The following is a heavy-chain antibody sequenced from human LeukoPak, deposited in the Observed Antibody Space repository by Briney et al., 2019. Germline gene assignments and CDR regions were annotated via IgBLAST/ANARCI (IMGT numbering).Heavy chain of an antibody. V-gene: IGHV4-39*07. CDR3: ARVGYRYGYGFAYYFDY. J-gene: IGHJ4*02. CDR2: IFYSGST. Sequence: ASETLSLTCTVSGGSISTSNYYWGWIRQPPGKGLEWIGNIFYSGSTYYNPSLKSRVTISVDTSKNQFSLKLSSVTAADTAVYYCARVGYRYGYGFAYYFDYWGQGTLVTVSS. CDR1: GGSISTSNYY. D-gene: IGHD5-18*01.